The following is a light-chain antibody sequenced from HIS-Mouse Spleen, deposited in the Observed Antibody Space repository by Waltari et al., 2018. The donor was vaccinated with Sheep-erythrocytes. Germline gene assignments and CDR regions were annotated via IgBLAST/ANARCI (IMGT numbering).Light chain of an antibody. CDR3: CSYAGSSTPWV. CDR1: SSDVGSYNL. CDR2: EGS. V-gene: IGLV2-23*01. J-gene: IGLJ3*02. Sequence: QSALTQPASVSGSPGQSITISCTGTSSDVGSYNLVSWYQQNPGKAPKLLIYEGSKWPSGVSNRFSGSKSGNTASLTISGLQAEDEADYYCCSYAGSSTPWVFGGGTKLTVL.